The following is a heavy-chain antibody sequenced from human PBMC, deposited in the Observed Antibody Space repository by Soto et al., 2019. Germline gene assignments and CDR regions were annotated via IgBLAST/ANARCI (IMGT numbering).Heavy chain of an antibody. J-gene: IGHJ6*03. CDR3: ARAGPSSSSYYYYHMDV. V-gene: IGHV1-69*02. CDR1: GGTFSSYT. CDR2: IIPILGIA. Sequence: SVKVSCKASGGTFSSYTISWVRQAPGQGLEWMGRIIPILGIANYAQKFQGRVTITADKSTSTAYMELSSLRSEDTAVYYCARAGPSSSSYYYYHMDVWGKGTTVTVSS. D-gene: IGHD6-6*01.